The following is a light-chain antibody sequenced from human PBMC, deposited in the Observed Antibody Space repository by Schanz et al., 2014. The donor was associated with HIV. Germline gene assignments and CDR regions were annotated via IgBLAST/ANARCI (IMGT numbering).Light chain of an antibody. J-gene: IGLJ3*02. V-gene: IGLV2-14*03. CDR3: ASCTISNTWV. CDR2: DVS. CDR1: SSDVGTYDY. Sequence: QSALTQPASVSGSPGQSITISCTGTSSDVGTYDYVSWYQQHPGKAPKLMIYDVSYRPSGVSNRFSGSKSGNTASLTISGLEAEDEAYYYCASCTISNTWVFGGGTKLTVL.